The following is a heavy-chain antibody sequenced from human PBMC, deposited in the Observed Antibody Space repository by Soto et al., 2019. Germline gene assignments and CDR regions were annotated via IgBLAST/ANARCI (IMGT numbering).Heavy chain of an antibody. V-gene: IGHV3-21*01. CDR2: ISSSSSYI. Sequence: GGSLRLSCAASGFTFSSYSMNWVRRAPGKGLEWVSSISSSSSYIYYADSVKGRFTISRDNAKNSLYLQMNSLRAEDTAVYYAVRAGTIDAFDIWGPGTMVTVSS. D-gene: IGHD1-7*01. CDR1: GFTFSSYS. CDR3: VRAGTIDAFDI. J-gene: IGHJ3*02.